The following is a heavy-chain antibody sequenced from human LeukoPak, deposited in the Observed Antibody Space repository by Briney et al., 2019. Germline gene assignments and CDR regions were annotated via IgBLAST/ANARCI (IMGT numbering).Heavy chain of an antibody. D-gene: IGHD3-22*01. CDR1: GYTFTVYY. CDR2: INPNTGDT. Sequence: GASVKVSCQASGYTFTVYYLHWVRQAPGQGLEWMGRINPNTGDTNYAQKFQGRVTMTRDTSISTAYMELGRLRSDDTAVYYCARDRSPYYYDSSGYSSGNNPDYWGQGTLVTVSS. V-gene: IGHV1-2*06. J-gene: IGHJ4*02. CDR3: ARDRSPYYYDSSGYSSGNNPDY.